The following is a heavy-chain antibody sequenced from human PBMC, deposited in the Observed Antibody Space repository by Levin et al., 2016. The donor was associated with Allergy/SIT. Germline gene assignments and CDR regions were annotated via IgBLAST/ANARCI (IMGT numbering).Heavy chain of an antibody. V-gene: IGHV4-34*01. Sequence: SETLSLTCAVYGGSFSGYYWSWIRQPPGKGLEWIGEINHSGSTNYNPSLKSRVTISVDTSKNQFSLKLSSVTAADTAVYYCARNGIGWLQSVIKFDYWGQGTLVTVSS. CDR3: ARNGIGWLQSVIKFDY. CDR1: GGSFSGYY. J-gene: IGHJ4*02. CDR2: INHSGST. D-gene: IGHD5-24*01.